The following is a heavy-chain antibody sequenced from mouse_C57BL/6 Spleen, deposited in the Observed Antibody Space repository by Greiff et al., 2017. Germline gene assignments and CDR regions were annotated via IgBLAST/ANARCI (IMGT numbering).Heavy chain of an antibody. CDR1: GYAFSSSW. J-gene: IGHJ2*01. V-gene: IGHV1-82*01. CDR3: ARLGCNYFDY. CDR2: IYPGDGDT. Sequence: QVQLQQSGPELVKPGASVKISCKASGYAFSSSWMNWVKQRPGKGLEWIGRIYPGDGDTNYNGKFKGKATITADKSSSTAAMQLSSLTSEDSAVYFCARLGCNYFDYWGQGTTLTVSS.